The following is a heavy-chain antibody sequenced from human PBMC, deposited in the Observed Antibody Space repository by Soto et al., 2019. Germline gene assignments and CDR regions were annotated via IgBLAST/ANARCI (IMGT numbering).Heavy chain of an antibody. Sequence: EVQLVESGGGLVQPGGSLRLSCAASGLTFSSYWMHWVRQAPGKGLVWVSRINTDGSSTTYADSVKGRFTISRDNIKNTLYLQMNRLRVEDTAVYYCARASGSNSHFDYWGQGPLVPVSS. D-gene: IGHD1-26*01. J-gene: IGHJ4*02. CDR1: GLTFSSYW. V-gene: IGHV3-74*01. CDR3: ARASGSNSHFDY. CDR2: INTDGSST.